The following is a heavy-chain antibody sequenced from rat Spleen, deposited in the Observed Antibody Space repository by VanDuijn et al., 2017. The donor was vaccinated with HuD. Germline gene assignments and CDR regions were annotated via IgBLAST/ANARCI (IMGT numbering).Heavy chain of an antibody. V-gene: IGHV2-41*01. Sequence: QVQLKESGPGLEQPSQTLSLTCTVAAFPLTSYHVHWVRQPPGKGLEWMGVIWSIGGTRYNSALKSRLSISKDTSKSQVFLKMNSLQTEDTATYYCARAGQLHFDYWGQGVMVTVSS. J-gene: IGHJ2*01. CDR1: AFPLTSYH. CDR2: IWSIGGT. D-gene: IGHD1-10*01. CDR3: ARAGQLHFDY.